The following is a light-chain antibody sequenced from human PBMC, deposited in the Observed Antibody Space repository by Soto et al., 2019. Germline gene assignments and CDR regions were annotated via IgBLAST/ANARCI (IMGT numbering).Light chain of an antibody. J-gene: IGLJ3*02. Sequence: QSVLTQPASVSGSPEQSITISCTGTSSDVGGYNFVSWYQQHPGKAPKLMIYDVSSRPSGVSNRFSGSKSGNTASLTISGLQAEDEGDFYCSSYASSSTVVFGAGTKLTVL. CDR3: SSYASSSTVV. CDR1: SSDVGGYNF. V-gene: IGLV2-14*01. CDR2: DVS.